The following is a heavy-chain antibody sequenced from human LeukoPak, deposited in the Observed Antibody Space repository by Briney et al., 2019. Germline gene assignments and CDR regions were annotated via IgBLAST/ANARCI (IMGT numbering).Heavy chain of an antibody. J-gene: IGHJ4*02. CDR1: GFTVSSTY. Sequence: GGSLRLSCAASGFTVSSTYMSWVRQGPGKGLEWVSVIYSGGDTYYADSVKGRFSISRDNSKNTLYLQMNSLRAEDTAVYYCASRIAAAGIDYWGQGTLVTVSS. CDR3: ASRIAAAGIDY. V-gene: IGHV3-53*01. CDR2: IYSGGDT. D-gene: IGHD6-13*01.